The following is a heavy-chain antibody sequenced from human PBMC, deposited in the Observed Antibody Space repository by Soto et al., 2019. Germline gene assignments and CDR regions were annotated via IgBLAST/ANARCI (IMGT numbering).Heavy chain of an antibody. D-gene: IGHD2-2*01. CDR1: GFTFSSYD. V-gene: IGHV3-23*01. CDR2: VSIGGST. J-gene: IGHJ6*02. Sequence: PGGSLRLSCAASGFTFSSYDMGWVRQGRGKGMEWVAVVSIGGSTHYADSVRGRFTISRDNSKNTLALQMNSLTAEDTAVYYCAKDKYQGISFYGMDVWGQGTKGTVSS. CDR3: AKDKYQGISFYGMDV.